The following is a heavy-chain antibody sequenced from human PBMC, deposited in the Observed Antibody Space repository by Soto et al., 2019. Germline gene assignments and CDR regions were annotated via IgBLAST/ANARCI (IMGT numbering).Heavy chain of an antibody. V-gene: IGHV1-2*02. CDR1: GYTFTGYY. CDR2: INPNSGGT. Sequence: QVQLVQSGAEVKKPGASVKVSCKASGYTFTGYYMHWVRQAPGQGLEWMGWINPNSGGTNYAQKSQGRVTMTRDTSISAAYMDLSRLRSDDTAVYYCATDSSGRHPGVDYWGQGTLVTVSS. CDR3: ATDSSGRHPGVDY. D-gene: IGHD3-22*01. J-gene: IGHJ4*02.